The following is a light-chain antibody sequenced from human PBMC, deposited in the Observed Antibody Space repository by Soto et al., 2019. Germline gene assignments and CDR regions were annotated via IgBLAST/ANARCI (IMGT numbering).Light chain of an antibody. Sequence: DIVMTQSPDSLAVSLGERATINCKSSQSVLYSSNNKNYLAWYQQKAGQPPKLLIYWASTRESGVPDRFSGSGSGTDFTLTISRLEPEDFAVYYCQQYGSSPLTFGQGTKVEIK. CDR1: QSVLYSSNNKNY. CDR2: WAS. J-gene: IGKJ1*01. V-gene: IGKV4-1*01. CDR3: QQYGSSPLT.